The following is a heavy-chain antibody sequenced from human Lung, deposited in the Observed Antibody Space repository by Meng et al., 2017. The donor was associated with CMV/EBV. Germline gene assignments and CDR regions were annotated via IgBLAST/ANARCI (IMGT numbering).Heavy chain of an antibody. J-gene: IGHJ4*02. CDR2: IYYSGST. V-gene: IGHV4-30-4*01. CDR1: SASSSSGDYY. CDR3: ARDRTTGRYFDY. D-gene: IGHD4-11*01. Sequence: QVQLQESVPGLVKPSPTLSLTCTVSSASSSSGDYYWSWIRQPPGKGLEWIGYIYYSGSTYYNPSLKSRVTISVDTSKNQFSLKLSSVTAADTAVYYCARDRTTGRYFDYWGQGTLVTVSS.